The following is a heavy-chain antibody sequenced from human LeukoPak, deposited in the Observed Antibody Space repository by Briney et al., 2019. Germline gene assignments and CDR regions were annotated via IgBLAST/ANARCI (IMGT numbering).Heavy chain of an antibody. CDR1: GFTVSDSY. CDR3: ARLEMATITHAFDI. V-gene: IGHV3-53*04. J-gene: IGHJ3*02. CDR2: IYSGGST. Sequence: PGGSLRLSCAASGFTVSDSYMTWVRQAPGKGLEWVSVIYSGGSTYYADSVKGRFTISRHDPKNTLFLQMNSLRPEDTAVYYCARLEMATITHAFDIWGQGAMVTVSS. D-gene: IGHD5-24*01.